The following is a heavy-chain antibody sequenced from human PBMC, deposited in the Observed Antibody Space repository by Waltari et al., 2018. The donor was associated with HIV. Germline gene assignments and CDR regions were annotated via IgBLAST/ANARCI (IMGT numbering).Heavy chain of an antibody. Sequence: QVHLVESGGELVKPGGSLSLSCVGSGFTFGDYYMTWIRQAPGKRLEGVSYIAVSSAYTNYGDSVKGRFTMSRDDAKKSLFLQINSLRPEDTAVYYCARVARGLRQGSFDIWGQGTMVTVSS. CDR1: GFTFGDYY. J-gene: IGHJ3*02. D-gene: IGHD2-15*01. V-gene: IGHV3-11*05. CDR2: IAVSSAYT. CDR3: ARVARGLRQGSFDI.